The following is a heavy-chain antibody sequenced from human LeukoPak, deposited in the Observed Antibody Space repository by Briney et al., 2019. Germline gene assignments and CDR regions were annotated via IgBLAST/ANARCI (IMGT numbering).Heavy chain of an antibody. J-gene: IGHJ6*04. V-gene: IGHV3-33*01. CDR2: IWYDGSNK. CDR3: ARSYCSGGSCYFTYYYYYGMDV. Sequence: GRSLRLSCAASGFTFSSYGMHWVRQAPGKGLEWVAVIWYDGSNKYYADSVKGRFTISRDSSKNTLYLQMNSLRAEDTAVYYCARSYCSGGSCYFTYYYYYGMDVWGKGTTVTVSS. CDR1: GFTFSSYG. D-gene: IGHD2-15*01.